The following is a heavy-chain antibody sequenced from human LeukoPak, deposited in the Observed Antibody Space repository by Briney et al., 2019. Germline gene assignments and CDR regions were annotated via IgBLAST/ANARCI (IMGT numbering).Heavy chain of an antibody. CDR2: IRYDGSNK. Sequence: GGSLRLSCAASGFTFSSYSMNWVRQAPGKGLEWVAFIRYDGSNKYYADSVKGRFTISRDNSKNTLYLQMNSLRAEDTAVYYCAKGGLKHYYYYMDVWGKGTTVTISS. D-gene: IGHD1-26*01. V-gene: IGHV3-30*02. J-gene: IGHJ6*03. CDR1: GFTFSSYS. CDR3: AKGGLKHYYYYMDV.